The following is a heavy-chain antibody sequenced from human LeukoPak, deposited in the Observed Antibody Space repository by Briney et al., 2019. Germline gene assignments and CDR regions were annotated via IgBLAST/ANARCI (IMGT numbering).Heavy chain of an antibody. CDR3: TTRSNYRYFDY. CDR2: IKSKTDGGTT. D-gene: IGHD4-11*01. J-gene: IGHJ4*02. CDR1: GFTFSNAW. Sequence: GGSLRLSCAASGFTFSNAWMSWVRQAPGKGLEWVGRIKSKTDGGTTDYAAPVKGRFTIARDDSKNTLYLQMNSLKTEDTAVYYCTTRSNYRYFDYWGQGTLVTVSS. V-gene: IGHV3-15*01.